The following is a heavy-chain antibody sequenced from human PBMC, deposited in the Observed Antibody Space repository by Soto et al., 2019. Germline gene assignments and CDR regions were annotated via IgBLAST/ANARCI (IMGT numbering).Heavy chain of an antibody. J-gene: IGHJ4*02. D-gene: IGHD6-13*01. V-gene: IGHV3-30*18. CDR2: ITYDVSDR. Sequence: QVQLVESGGGVVQPGRSLRLSCAASGFTFSNYGMHWVRQAPGKGLEWVAVITYDVSDRQYADSVKGRFTISRDNSKNTLYLQMNSLRAEDTAVYYCAKDSAPISSNWRDYWGQGTLVTVSS. CDR1: GFTFSNYG. CDR3: AKDSAPISSNWRDY.